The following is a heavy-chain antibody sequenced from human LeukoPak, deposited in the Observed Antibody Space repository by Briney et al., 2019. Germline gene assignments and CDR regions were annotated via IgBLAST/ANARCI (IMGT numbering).Heavy chain of an antibody. D-gene: IGHD3-22*01. CDR2: INPSGGST. V-gene: IGHV1-46*01. Sequence: ASVKVSCKASGYTFSSYYMHWVRQAPGQGLEWMGIINPSGGSTSYAQKFQGRVTITRDTSTSTVYMELSSLRSEDTAGYYCARGDYYDSKSVMGDYWGQGTLVTVSS. CDR1: GYTFSSYY. CDR3: ARGDYYDSKSVMGDY. J-gene: IGHJ4*02.